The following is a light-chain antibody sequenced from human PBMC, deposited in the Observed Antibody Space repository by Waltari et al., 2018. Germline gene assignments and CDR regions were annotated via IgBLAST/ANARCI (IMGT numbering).Light chain of an antibody. CDR3: HQFNNWPRT. V-gene: IGKV3D-15*01. Sequence: EILLTQSPDTLSFSPGERATLSCRASQTVSSMLAWYQQKPGQPPRLLIYGASIRATGIPARFSGSGSGTEFTLTISSLQSEDFAVYYCHQFNNWPRTFGQGTKVEIK. CDR1: QTVSSM. CDR2: GAS. J-gene: IGKJ1*01.